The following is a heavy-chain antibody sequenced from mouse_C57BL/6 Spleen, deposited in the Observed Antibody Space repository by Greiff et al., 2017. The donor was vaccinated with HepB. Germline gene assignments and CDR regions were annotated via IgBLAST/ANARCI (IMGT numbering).Heavy chain of an antibody. J-gene: IGHJ1*03. D-gene: IGHD1-1*01. CDR3: AREGIIYYYGSSYGYFDV. CDR1: GYSITSGYD. V-gene: IGHV3-1*01. Sequence: EVQGVESGPGMVKPSQSLSLTCTVTGYSITSGYDWHWIRHFPGNKLEWMGYISYSGSTNYNPSLKSRISITHDTSKNHFFLKLNSVTTEDTATYYCAREGIIYYYGSSYGYFDVWGTGTTVTVSS. CDR2: ISYSGST.